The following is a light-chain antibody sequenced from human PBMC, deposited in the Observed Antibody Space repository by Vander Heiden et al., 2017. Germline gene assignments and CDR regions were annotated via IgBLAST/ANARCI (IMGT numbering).Light chain of an antibody. Sequence: DIQMTQSPSSLSASVGDRVTITCQASQDISNYLNCYQQKPGKAPKLLIYGASNLETGVPSRFSGSGSGTDFTFTISSLQPEDIATYYCQQYDNHPLTFGGGTKVEIK. CDR3: QQYDNHPLT. CDR2: GAS. CDR1: QDISNY. J-gene: IGKJ4*01. V-gene: IGKV1-33*01.